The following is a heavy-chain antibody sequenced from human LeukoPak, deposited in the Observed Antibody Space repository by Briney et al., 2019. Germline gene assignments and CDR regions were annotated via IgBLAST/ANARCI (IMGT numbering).Heavy chain of an antibody. CDR3: ARYDILPGAHDGFDL. Sequence: SETLSLTCAVSGASISSGDIHSGDYAWSWIRQPPGKGLEWIGHIYRDGSTFYNPSLKSRVTMSVDRSKNHFSLKLSSVTAADTAVYYCARYDILPGAHDGFDLWGHGTRVTVSS. CDR2: IYRDGST. J-gene: IGHJ3*01. D-gene: IGHD3-9*01. V-gene: IGHV4-30-2*01. CDR1: GASISSGDIHSGDYA.